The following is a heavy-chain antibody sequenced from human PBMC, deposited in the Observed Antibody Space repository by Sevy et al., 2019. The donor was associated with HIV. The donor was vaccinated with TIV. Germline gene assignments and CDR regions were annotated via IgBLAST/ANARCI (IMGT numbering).Heavy chain of an antibody. CDR3: ARDSWPTVTFYGMDV. CDR1: GYTFTSYG. D-gene: IGHD4-4*01. J-gene: IGHJ6*02. V-gene: IGHV1-18*01. Sequence: ASVKVSCKASGYTFTSYGISWVRQAPGQGLEWMGWISAYNGNRNYAQKLQGRVTMTTDTSTSTAYMELRSLRSDDTAVYYCARDSWPTVTFYGMDVWGQGTTVTVSS. CDR2: ISAYNGNR.